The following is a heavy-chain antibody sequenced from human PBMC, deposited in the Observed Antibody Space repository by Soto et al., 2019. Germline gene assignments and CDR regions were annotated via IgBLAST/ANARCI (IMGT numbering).Heavy chain of an antibody. Sequence: QVQLQESGPGLVKPSQTMSLTCTVSGGSISSVGYYWSWIRQHPGKGLEWIGYIYYSGSTYYNPSLKSRVTISVDTSKNQFSLKLSSVTAADTAVYYCASSTVTYENGMDVWGQGTTVTVSS. V-gene: IGHV4-31*03. CDR3: ASSTVTYENGMDV. J-gene: IGHJ6*02. D-gene: IGHD4-17*01. CDR1: GGSISSVGYY. CDR2: IYYSGST.